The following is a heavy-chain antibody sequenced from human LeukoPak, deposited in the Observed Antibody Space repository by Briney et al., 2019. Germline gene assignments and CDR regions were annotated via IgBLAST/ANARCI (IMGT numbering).Heavy chain of an antibody. D-gene: IGHD2-15*01. CDR1: GGSFSGYY. CDR3: ARGVRYCSGGSCYYYYYMDV. J-gene: IGHJ6*03. CDR2: INHSGST. Sequence: SETLSLTCAVYGGSFSGYYWSWIRQPPGKGLEWIGEINHSGSTNYNPSLKSRVTISVDTSKNQFSLKLSSVTAADTAVYYCARGVRYCSGGSCYYYYYMDVWGKGTTVTVSS. V-gene: IGHV4-34*01.